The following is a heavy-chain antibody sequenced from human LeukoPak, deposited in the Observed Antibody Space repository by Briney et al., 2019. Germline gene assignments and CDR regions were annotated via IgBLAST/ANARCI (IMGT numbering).Heavy chain of an antibody. V-gene: IGHV3-7*01. Sequence: PGGSLRLSCAASGFTFSSYWMSWVRQAPGKGLEWVANIKQDGSEKYYVDSVKGRFTISRDNAKNSLYLQMNSLRAEDTAVYYCARSSYGFWSGYQYYFDYWGQGTLVTVSS. D-gene: IGHD3-3*01. CDR1: GFTFSSYW. J-gene: IGHJ4*02. CDR3: ARSSYGFWSGYQYYFDY. CDR2: IKQDGSEK.